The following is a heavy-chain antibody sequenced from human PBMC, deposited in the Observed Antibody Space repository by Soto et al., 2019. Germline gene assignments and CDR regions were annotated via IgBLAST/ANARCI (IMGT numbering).Heavy chain of an antibody. V-gene: IGHV1-69*13. CDR1: GGTFSSYA. CDR3: SCIRQPPGKVLEWIGEINHSGSTNYNLSLKSRVTISVDTSKNQFSLYLCSVTAADTAVYYCARRLDY. D-gene: IGHD1-26*01. J-gene: IGHJ4*02. Sequence: GASVKVSCKASGGTFSSYAISWVRQAPGQGLEWMGGIIPIFGTANYAQKFQGRVTITADESTSTAYMELSSLRSEDTAVYYCSCIRQPPGKVLEWIGEINHSGSTNYNLSLKSRVTISVDTSKNQFSLYLCSVTAADTAVYYCARRLDYWGQGTLVTVSS. CDR2: IIPIFGTA.